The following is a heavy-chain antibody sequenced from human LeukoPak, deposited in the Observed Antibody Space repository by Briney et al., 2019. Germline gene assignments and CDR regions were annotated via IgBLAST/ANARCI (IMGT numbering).Heavy chain of an antibody. CDR3: AKDLRAYCTNGICYEKRSLFDY. D-gene: IGHD2-8*01. CDR1: GFTFNNYA. Sequence: GGSLRLSCAASGFTFNNYAMSWVRQAPGKGLEWVSGITGSGSTYYADSVKGRFTISRDNPKNMLYLLMNSLRAEDTAVYYCAKDLRAYCTNGICYEKRSLFDYWGQGTLVTVSS. V-gene: IGHV3-23*01. J-gene: IGHJ4*02. CDR2: ITGSGST.